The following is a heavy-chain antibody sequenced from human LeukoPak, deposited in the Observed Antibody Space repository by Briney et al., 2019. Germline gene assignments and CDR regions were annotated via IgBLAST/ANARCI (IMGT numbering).Heavy chain of an antibody. CDR1: GGSFSGYY. D-gene: IGHD6-13*01. V-gene: IGHV4-34*01. CDR2: INHSGST. CDR3: ARGPARIAAAAY. Sequence: SETLSLTCAVYGGSFSGYYWSWIRQTPGKGLEWIGEINHSGSTNYNPSLKSRVTISVDTSKNQFSLKLSSVTAADTAVYYCARGPARIAAAAYWGQGTMVTVSS. J-gene: IGHJ3*01.